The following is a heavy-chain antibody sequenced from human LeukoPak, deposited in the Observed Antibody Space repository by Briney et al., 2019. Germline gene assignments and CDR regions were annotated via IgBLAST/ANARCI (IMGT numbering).Heavy chain of an antibody. CDR3: AREFVEEGWFDP. V-gene: IGHV4-31*03. CDR2: IYYSGST. Sequence: PSETLSLTCTVSGSSISSGGYYWSWIRQHPGKGLEWIGYIYYSGSTYYNPSLKSRVTISVDTSKNQFSLKLSSVTAADTAVYYCAREFVEEGWFDPWGQGTLVTVSS. CDR1: GSSISSGGYY. D-gene: IGHD3-3*01. J-gene: IGHJ5*02.